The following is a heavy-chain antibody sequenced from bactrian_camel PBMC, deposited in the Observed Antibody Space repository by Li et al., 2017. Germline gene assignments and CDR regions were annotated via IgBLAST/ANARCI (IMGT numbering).Heavy chain of an antibody. D-gene: IGHD1*01. CDR2: ITPDGRT. CDR1: GLTFEESD. V-gene: IGHV3S60*01. Sequence: VQLVESGGGSVQAGGSLRLSCTASGLTFEESDMGWFRRAPGNKCELVSSITPDGRTKYADFVKGRFTISQGDAKNTVYLQMDSLKPEDTAMYYCAATQDSVNEVWMRWNWYLESLYKYWGQGTQVTVS. CDR3: AATQDSVNEVWMRWNWYLESLYKY. J-gene: IGHJ4*01.